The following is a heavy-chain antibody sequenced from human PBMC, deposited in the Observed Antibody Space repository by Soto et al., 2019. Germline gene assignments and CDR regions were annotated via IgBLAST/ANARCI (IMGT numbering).Heavy chain of an antibody. CDR2: IIPIFGTA. D-gene: IGHD6-13*01. CDR3: ARGGYTSSWYPDYGMDA. CDR1: GGTSSTYG. J-gene: IGHJ6*02. Sequence: SVKVSCKASGGTSSTYGISWVRQAPGQGLEWMGGIIPIFGTANYAQKFQGRVTITADASTNTANMELSSLRSEDTAVYYCARGGYTSSWYPDYGMDAWGQGTTVTVSS. V-gene: IGHV1-69*13.